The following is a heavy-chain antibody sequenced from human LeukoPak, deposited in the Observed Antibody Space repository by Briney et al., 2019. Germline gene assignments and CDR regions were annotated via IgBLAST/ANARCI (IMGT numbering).Heavy chain of an antibody. CDR3: ARVSSSWLGVGAFDI. D-gene: IGHD6-13*01. CDR1: GGSISSYY. V-gene: IGHV4-59*01. Sequence: PSETLSLTCTVSGGSISSYYWSWIRQPPGKGLEWIGYIYYSGSTNYNPSLKSRVTISVDTSKNQFSLKPSSVTAADTAVYYCARVSSSWLGVGAFDIWGQGTMVTVSS. J-gene: IGHJ3*02. CDR2: IYYSGST.